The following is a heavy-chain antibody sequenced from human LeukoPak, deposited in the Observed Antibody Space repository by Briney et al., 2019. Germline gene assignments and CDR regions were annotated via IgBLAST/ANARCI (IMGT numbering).Heavy chain of an antibody. D-gene: IGHD5-12*01. V-gene: IGHV1-69*04. Sequence: SVKVSCKASGGTFGSYAISWVRQAPGQGLEWMGRTIPILGIANYAQKFQGRVTITADKSTSTAYMELSSLRSEDTAVYYCAFCGYSGYVTYYYYGMDVWGQGTTVTVSS. CDR1: GGTFGSYA. J-gene: IGHJ6*02. CDR2: TIPILGIA. CDR3: AFCGYSGYVTYYYYGMDV.